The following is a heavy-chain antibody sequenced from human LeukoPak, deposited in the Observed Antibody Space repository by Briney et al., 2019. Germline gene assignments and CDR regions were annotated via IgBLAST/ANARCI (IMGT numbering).Heavy chain of an antibody. CDR3: ASPAARTPAEYFRH. CDR1: GYTLTELS. Sequence: ASVKVSCKVSGYTLTELSMHWVRQAPGKGLEWMGGFDPEDGETIYAQKFQGRVTMTEDTSTDTAYMELSSLRSEDTAVYYCASPAARTPAEYFRHWGQGTLVTVSS. V-gene: IGHV1-24*01. D-gene: IGHD6-6*01. J-gene: IGHJ1*01. CDR2: FDPEDGET.